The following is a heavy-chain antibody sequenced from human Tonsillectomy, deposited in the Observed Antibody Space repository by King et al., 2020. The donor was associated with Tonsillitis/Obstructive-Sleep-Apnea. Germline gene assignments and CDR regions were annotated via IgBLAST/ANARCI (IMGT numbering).Heavy chain of an antibody. V-gene: IGHV3-23*04. D-gene: IGHD2-21*01. CDR2: ISGGGARI. Sequence: VQLVESGGGLVQPGGSLRISCAASGFIFSSYAMTWVRQAPGKGLEWVSTISGGGARIYYADSVRGRFTISRDNSKNTLYLQMNSLRAGDTAVYYCAKADSNPTDCFDYWGQGTLVTVSS. CDR3: AKADSNPTDCFDY. CDR1: GFIFSSYA. J-gene: IGHJ4*02.